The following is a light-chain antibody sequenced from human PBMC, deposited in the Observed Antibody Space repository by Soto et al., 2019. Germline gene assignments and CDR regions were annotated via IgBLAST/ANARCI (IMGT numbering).Light chain of an antibody. V-gene: IGKV3-15*01. CDR2: GAS. J-gene: IGKJ1*01. Sequence: DIVMTQSPATLSVSPGERATLSCRASQSVANNVAWYQQKPGQPPRLLIYGASTRAAGVPARFSGSGYGRQFSLTIISLQSEDFAIYHCQQHNNWPPWTFGQGTKVEV. CDR3: QQHNNWPPWT. CDR1: QSVANN.